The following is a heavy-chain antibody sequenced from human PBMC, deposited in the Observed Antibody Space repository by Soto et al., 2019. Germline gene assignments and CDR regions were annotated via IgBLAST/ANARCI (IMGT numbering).Heavy chain of an antibody. J-gene: IGHJ6*02. D-gene: IGHD3-3*01. CDR1: GGTFSSCA. V-gene: IGHV1-69*13. CDR2: IIPIFGTA. Sequence: SVKVSCKASGGTFSSCAISWVRQAPGQGLEWVGGIIPIFGTANYAQKFQGRVTITADESTSTAYMGLSSLRSEDTAVYYCARGRYYDFWSGYHSNGPYYYYGMDVWGQGTTVTVSS. CDR3: ARGRYYDFWSGYHSNGPYYYYGMDV.